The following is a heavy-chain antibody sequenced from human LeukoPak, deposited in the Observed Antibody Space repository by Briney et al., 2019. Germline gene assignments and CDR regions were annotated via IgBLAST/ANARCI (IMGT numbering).Heavy chain of an antibody. CDR1: GFTFSSYG. Sequence: PGGSLRLSCAASGFTFSSYGMHWVRQAPGKGLEWVAVIWYDGSNKYYADSVKGRFTISRDNSKNTLYLQMKSLRAEDTAVYYCARDRQWLVSYWFDPWGQGTLVTVSS. V-gene: IGHV3-33*01. CDR2: IWYDGSNK. D-gene: IGHD6-19*01. J-gene: IGHJ5*02. CDR3: ARDRQWLVSYWFDP.